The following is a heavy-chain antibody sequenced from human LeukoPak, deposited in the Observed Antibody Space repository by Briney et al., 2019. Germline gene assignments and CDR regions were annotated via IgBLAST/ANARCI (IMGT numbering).Heavy chain of an antibody. Sequence: SETLSLTCTVSGGSISSGGYYWSWIRQPPGKGLKWIGYIYHSGSTYYNPSLKSRVTISVDRSKNQFSLKLSSVTAADTAVYYCARVVPAANMGYYFGYWGQGTLVTVSS. CDR3: ARVVPAANMGYYFGY. CDR1: GGSISSGGYY. J-gene: IGHJ4*02. CDR2: IYHSGST. V-gene: IGHV4-30-2*01. D-gene: IGHD2-2*01.